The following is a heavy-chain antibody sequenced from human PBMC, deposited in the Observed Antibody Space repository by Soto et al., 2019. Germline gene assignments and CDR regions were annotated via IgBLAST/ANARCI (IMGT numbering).Heavy chain of an antibody. J-gene: IGHJ6*02. Sequence: EVQLLESGGGLVQPGGSLRLSCAASGFTLSSYAMSWVRQAPGKGLEWVSAISGSGNRTFHADSVKGRFTISRDNAKKAVYLKMNSLRVEDTAVYYFAERVTRGSYSPLYHGLGVWGQGTMVTVSS. CDR2: ISGSGNRT. V-gene: IGHV3-23*01. CDR1: GFTLSSYA. CDR3: AERVTRGSYSPLYHGLGV. D-gene: IGHD1-26*01.